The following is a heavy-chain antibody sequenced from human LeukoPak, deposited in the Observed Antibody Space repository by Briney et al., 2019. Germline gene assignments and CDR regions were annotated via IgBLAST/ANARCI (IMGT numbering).Heavy chain of an antibody. Sequence: SGGSLRLSCAASGFTFDDYAMHWVRQAPEKGLEWVSGISWNSGSIGYADSVKGRFTISRDNAKDSLYLQMNSLRGEDTALYYCAKAAYDFWSGLYYFDYWGQGTLVTVSS. D-gene: IGHD3-3*01. J-gene: IGHJ4*02. V-gene: IGHV3-9*01. CDR1: GFTFDDYA. CDR3: AKAAYDFWSGLYYFDY. CDR2: ISWNSGSI.